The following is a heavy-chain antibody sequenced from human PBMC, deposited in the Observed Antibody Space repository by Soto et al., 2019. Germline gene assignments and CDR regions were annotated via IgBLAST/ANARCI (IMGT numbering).Heavy chain of an antibody. CDR1: GGSISSGGYS. J-gene: IGHJ4*02. Sequence: SETLSLTCAVSGGSISSGGYSWSWIRQPPGKGLEWIGYIYHSGSTYYNPSLKSRVTISVDRSKNKFSLTLTSVTAADTAVYYCGSVQGCWGQGTLVTVST. CDR3: GSVQGC. V-gene: IGHV4-30-2*01. CDR2: IYHSGST. D-gene: IGHD6-19*01.